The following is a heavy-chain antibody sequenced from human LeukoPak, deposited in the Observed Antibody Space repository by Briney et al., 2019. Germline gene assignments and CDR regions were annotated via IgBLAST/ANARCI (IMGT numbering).Heavy chain of an antibody. V-gene: IGHV4-30-2*01. J-gene: IGHJ4*02. CDR3: ARLKGYSSGWYPSYYFDY. CDR2: IYHSGST. D-gene: IGHD6-19*01. Sequence: SETLSLTCAVSGGSISSGGYSWSWIRQPPGKGLEWIGYIYHSGSTYYNPSLKSRVTISVDTSKNQFSLKLSSVTAADTAVYYCARLKGYSSGWYPSYYFDYWGQGTLVTVSS. CDR1: GGSISSGGYS.